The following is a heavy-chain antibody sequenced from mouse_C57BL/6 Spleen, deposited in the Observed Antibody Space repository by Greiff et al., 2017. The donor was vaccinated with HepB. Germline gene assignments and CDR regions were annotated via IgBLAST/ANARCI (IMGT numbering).Heavy chain of an antibody. V-gene: IGHV5-17*01. Sequence: EVKLLESGGGLVKPGGSLKLSCAASGFTFSDYGMHWVRQAPEKGLEWVAYISSGSSTIYYADTVKGRFTISRDNAKNTLFLQMTSLRSEDTAMYYCATRWLHYYAMDYWGQGTSVTVSS. D-gene: IGHD2-3*01. CDR1: GFTFSDYG. CDR2: ISSGSSTI. J-gene: IGHJ4*01. CDR3: ATRWLHYYAMDY.